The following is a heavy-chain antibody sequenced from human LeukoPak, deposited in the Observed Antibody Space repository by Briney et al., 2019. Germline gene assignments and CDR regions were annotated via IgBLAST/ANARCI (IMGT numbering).Heavy chain of an antibody. CDR2: IWQDGSEK. Sequence: GGSLRLSCAASGFTFSGYWMTWVRQAPGKGLEWVANIWQDGSEKYYVDSVKGRFTISRDNVDNSLWLQMNSLRAEDTAVYYCVRGVGWFDPGGQGTLVTVSA. J-gene: IGHJ5*02. D-gene: IGHD1-26*01. CDR3: VRGVGWFDP. CDR1: GFTFSGYW. V-gene: IGHV3-7*04.